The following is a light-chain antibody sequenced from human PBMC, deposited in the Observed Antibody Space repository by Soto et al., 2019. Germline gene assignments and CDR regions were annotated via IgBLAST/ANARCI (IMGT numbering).Light chain of an antibody. Sequence: DIRMTQSPSSLSASVGDRVTITCRASQSIRSYLNWSQQKPGKAPKLLIYAASSLQSGVTSRSSGSGSGTDFTLTISSLQPEDFATYYCHQTYSIPYTFGQGTKVDIK. J-gene: IGKJ2*01. CDR3: HQTYSIPYT. CDR2: AAS. CDR1: QSIRSY. V-gene: IGKV1-39*01.